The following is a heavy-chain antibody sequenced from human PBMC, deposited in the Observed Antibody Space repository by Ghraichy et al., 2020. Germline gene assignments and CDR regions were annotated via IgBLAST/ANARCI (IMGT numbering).Heavy chain of an antibody. CDR3: TRNSYYDFLSAYSRFDP. J-gene: IGHJ5*02. D-gene: IGHD3-3*01. Sequence: GGSLRLSCAASGFTFSGSAMHWVRQASGKGLEWVGRIRGKVNSYATAYPASVKGRFTISRDDSKNTAYLQMNSLKTEDTAVYYCTRNSYYDFLSAYSRFDPWGQGTLVTVSS. V-gene: IGHV3-73*01. CDR1: GFTFSGSA. CDR2: IRGKVNSYAT.